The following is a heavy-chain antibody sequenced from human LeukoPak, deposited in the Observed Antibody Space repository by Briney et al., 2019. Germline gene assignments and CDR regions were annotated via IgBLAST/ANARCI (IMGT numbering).Heavy chain of an antibody. CDR2: ISGSGCST. V-gene: IGHV3-23*01. D-gene: IGHD6-19*01. J-gene: IGHJ4*02. CDR1: GFTFTSNA. Sequence: GRSRTPSCAASGFTFTSNAMSWVRQPPGNGREWVSAISGSGCSTNYADSVKGRFTISRDKSKNTMYLQMNSLRAEDTAVYYCAKIRGIAVAGRVYWGQGTLVTVSS. CDR3: AKIRGIAVAGRVY.